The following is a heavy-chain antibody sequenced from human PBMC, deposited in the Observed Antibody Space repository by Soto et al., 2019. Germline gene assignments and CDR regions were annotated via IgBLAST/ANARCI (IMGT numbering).Heavy chain of an antibody. Sequence: QVPLQESDAGLVKASQTLSLTCTVSGGSVSSGTYYWTWIRQRPGKGLEWIGYIYYSGSTYYSPSLKSRLSISLDTSKNQFSLRLSSVTAADTAMYYCARARLRAVYAFDIWGQGTMVTVSS. CDR3: ARARLRAVYAFDI. V-gene: IGHV4-31*03. D-gene: IGHD5-12*01. J-gene: IGHJ3*02. CDR2: IYYSGST. CDR1: GGSVSSGTYY.